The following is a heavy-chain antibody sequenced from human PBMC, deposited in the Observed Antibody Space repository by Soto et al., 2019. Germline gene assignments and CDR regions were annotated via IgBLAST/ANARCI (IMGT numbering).Heavy chain of an antibody. Sequence: QVQLQQWGAGLLKPSETLSLTCAVYGGSLSGYYWSWIRQPPGKGLEWIGEINHSGNTNYNPSLTSRVTISVDTSKNQFSLNLTSVTAADTAVYYCARATTGIDYWGQGTLVTVSS. V-gene: IGHV4-34*02. CDR2: INHSGNT. J-gene: IGHJ4*02. D-gene: IGHD4-17*01. CDR3: ARATTGIDY. CDR1: GGSLSGYY.